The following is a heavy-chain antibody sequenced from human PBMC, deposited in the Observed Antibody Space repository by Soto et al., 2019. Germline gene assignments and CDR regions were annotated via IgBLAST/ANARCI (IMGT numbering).Heavy chain of an antibody. J-gene: IGHJ4*02. CDR2: IISIFGTT. V-gene: IGHV1-69*01. Sequence: QVQLVQSGAEVKKPGSSVKVSCKASGGTLSSYTISWVRQAPGQGLEWMGGIISIFGTTDYAYKFQDRVTISADVSTSTANMALSSLTYDGQAPDFCAATAAFGRVDNWGPGTLVTVAS. D-gene: IGHD3-10*01. CDR1: GGTLSSYT. CDR3: AATAAFGRVDN.